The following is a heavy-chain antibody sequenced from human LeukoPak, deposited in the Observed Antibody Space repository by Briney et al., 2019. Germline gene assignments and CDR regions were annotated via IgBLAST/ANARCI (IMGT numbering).Heavy chain of an antibody. Sequence: GGSLRLSCAASGFTFSNAWMSWVRQAPGKGLEWAGRIKSKTDGGATDYAAPVKGRFTISRDDSKNTLYLQMNSLKTEDTAVYYCTTDIVATIIIYWGQGTLVTVSS. J-gene: IGHJ4*02. CDR2: IKSKTDGGAT. CDR3: TTDIVATIIIY. CDR1: GFTFSNAW. D-gene: IGHD5-12*01. V-gene: IGHV3-15*01.